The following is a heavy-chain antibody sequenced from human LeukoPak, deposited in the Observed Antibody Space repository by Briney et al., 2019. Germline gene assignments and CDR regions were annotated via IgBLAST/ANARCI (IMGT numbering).Heavy chain of an antibody. J-gene: IGHJ4*02. V-gene: IGHV4-34*01. CDR1: GGSFSGYY. D-gene: IGHD3-22*01. CDR3: AGEGDSSGFGFDY. Sequence: PSETLSLTCAVYGGSFSGYYWSWIRQPPGKGLEWIGEINHSGSTNYNPSLKSRVTISVDTSKNQFSLKLSSVTAADTAVYYCAGEGDSSGFGFDYWGQGTLVTVSS. CDR2: INHSGST.